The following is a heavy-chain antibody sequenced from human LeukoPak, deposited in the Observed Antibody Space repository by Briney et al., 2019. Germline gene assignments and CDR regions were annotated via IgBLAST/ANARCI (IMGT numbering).Heavy chain of an antibody. D-gene: IGHD1-26*01. J-gene: IGHJ4*02. Sequence: PSETLSLTCTVSGGSISSSSYYWGWIRQPPGKGLEWIGSIYYSGSTYYNPSLKSRVTISVDTSKNQFSLKLSSVTAADTAVYYCARVGRGSYVLDYWGQGTLVTVSS. CDR2: IYYSGST. CDR3: ARVGRGSYVLDY. CDR1: GGSISSSSYY. V-gene: IGHV4-39*07.